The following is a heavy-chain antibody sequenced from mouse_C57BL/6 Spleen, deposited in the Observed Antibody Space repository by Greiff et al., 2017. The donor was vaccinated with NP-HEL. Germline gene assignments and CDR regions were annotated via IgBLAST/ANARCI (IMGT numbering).Heavy chain of an antibody. CDR3: ARYINLYAMDY. J-gene: IGHJ4*01. Sequence: DVKLVESGGGLVQPGGSLSLSCAASGFTFTDYYMSWVRQPPGKALEWLGFISNKANGYTTEYSASVKGRFTISRDNSQSILYLQMNALRAEDSATYYCARYINLYAMDYWGQGTSVTVSS. V-gene: IGHV7-3*01. CDR1: GFTFTDYY. CDR2: ISNKANGYTT.